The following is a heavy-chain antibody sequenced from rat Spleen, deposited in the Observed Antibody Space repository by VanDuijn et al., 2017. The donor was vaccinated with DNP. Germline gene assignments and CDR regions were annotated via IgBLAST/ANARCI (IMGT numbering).Heavy chain of an antibody. CDR3: ATSSYYGYDYGFGY. CDR1: GFTFSDYY. V-gene: IGHV5-20*01. CDR2: IRYDGSST. J-gene: IGHJ3*01. D-gene: IGHD1-7*01. Sequence: EVQLVESGGGLVQPGRSLKLSCAASGFTFSDYYMAWVRQAPTKGLEWVAYIRYDGSSTYYRDSVRGRFTISRDYARSTLYLQMDSLRSEDTATYYCATSSYYGYDYGFGYWGQGTLVTVSS.